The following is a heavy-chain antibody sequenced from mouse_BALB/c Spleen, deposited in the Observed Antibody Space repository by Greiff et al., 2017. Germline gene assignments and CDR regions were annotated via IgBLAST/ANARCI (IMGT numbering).Heavy chain of an antibody. CDR3: ARETGTGPFDY. J-gene: IGHJ2*01. CDR2: ISSGGSYT. D-gene: IGHD4-1*01. CDR1: GFTFSSYA. V-gene: IGHV5-9-4*01. Sequence: EVKVVESGGGLVKPGGSLKLSCAASGFTFSSYAMSWVRQSPEKRLEWVAEISSGGSYTYYPDTVTGRFTISRDNAKNTLYLEMSSLRSEDTAMYYCARETGTGPFDYWGQGTTLTVSS.